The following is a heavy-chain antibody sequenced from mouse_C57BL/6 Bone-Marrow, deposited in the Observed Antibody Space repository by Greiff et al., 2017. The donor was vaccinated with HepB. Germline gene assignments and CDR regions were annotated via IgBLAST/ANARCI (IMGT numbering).Heavy chain of an antibody. CDR3: ARSDGTVVATNY. D-gene: IGHD1-1*01. CDR1: GYTFTSYW. J-gene: IGHJ2*01. Sequence: QVQLKQPGAELVKPGASVKMSCKASGYTFTSYWITWVKQRPGQGLEWIGDIYPGSGSTNYNEKFKSKATLTVDTSSSTAYMQLSSLTSEDSAVYYCARSDGTVVATNYWGQGTTLTVSS. V-gene: IGHV1-55*01. CDR2: IYPGSGST.